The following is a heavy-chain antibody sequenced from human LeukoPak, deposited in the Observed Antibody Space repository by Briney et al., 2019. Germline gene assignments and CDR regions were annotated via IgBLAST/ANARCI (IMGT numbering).Heavy chain of an antibody. D-gene: IGHD3-10*01. CDR3: ARLGFSDGSDNWLSDN. V-gene: IGHV4-59*01. Sequence: PSETLSLTCTVSGGSISRYYWSWIQQPPGKGLEYSGYIYYSGSTNYNPSPKSRVTISVDTSKNQFSLKLSSVSAADTAVYYCARLGFSDGSDNWLSDNRGQGTLVTVSS. CDR2: IYYSGST. CDR1: GGSISRYY. J-gene: IGHJ4*02.